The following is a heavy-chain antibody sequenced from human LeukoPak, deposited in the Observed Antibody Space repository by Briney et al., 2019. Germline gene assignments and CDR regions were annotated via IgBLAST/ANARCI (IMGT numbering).Heavy chain of an antibody. Sequence: ASVKVSCKASRYTFTGYYMHWVRQAPGQGLEWMGRINSNSGGTNYAQKFQGRVTMTRDTSISTAYMELSRLRSDDTAVYYCARDELAYYDSSGYWDSWGQGTLVTVSS. D-gene: IGHD3-22*01. CDR3: ARDELAYYDSSGYWDS. V-gene: IGHV1-2*06. J-gene: IGHJ4*02. CDR2: INSNSGGT. CDR1: RYTFTGYY.